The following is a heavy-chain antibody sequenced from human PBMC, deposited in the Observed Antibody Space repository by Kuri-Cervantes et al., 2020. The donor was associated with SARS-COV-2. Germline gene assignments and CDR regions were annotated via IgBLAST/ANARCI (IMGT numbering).Heavy chain of an antibody. CDR3: ARGYCSSTSCPPYYYYGMDV. CDR1: GFMFSRYW. J-gene: IGHJ6*02. D-gene: IGHD2-2*01. V-gene: IGHV3-7*01. CDR2: INEDGSEK. Sequence: GESLKISCAASGFMFSRYWMSWVRQAPGKGLEWVANINEDGSEKYYVDSVKGRFTISRDNAKNSLYLQMNSLRDEDTAVYYCARGYCSSTSCPPYYYYGMDVWGQGTTVTVSS.